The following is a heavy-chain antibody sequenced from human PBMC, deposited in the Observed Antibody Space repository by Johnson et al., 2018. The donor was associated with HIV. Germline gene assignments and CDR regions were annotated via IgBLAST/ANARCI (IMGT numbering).Heavy chain of an antibody. CDR3: ARDAHRTDDAFDI. J-gene: IGHJ3*02. CDR1: GFTFSSYA. V-gene: IGHV3-30*04. D-gene: IGHD1-14*01. CDR2: IPYDGSTT. Sequence: QVQLVESGGGVVQPGRSLRLSGAASGFTFSSYAMHWVRQAPGKGLEWVAVIPYDGSTTYYPHSVKGRFTISRDNSKNTLYLQMNSLRAEDTAVYYCARDAHRTDDAFDIWGQGTVVTVSS.